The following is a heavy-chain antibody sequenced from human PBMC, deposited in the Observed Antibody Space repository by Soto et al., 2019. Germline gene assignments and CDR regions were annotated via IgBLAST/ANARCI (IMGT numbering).Heavy chain of an antibody. CDR1: GGSISSSSYY. D-gene: IGHD6-19*01. CDR3: ARPVWVAGTYKAWFDP. CDR2: IYYSGST. Sequence: SETLSLTCTVSGGSISSSSYYWGWIRQPPGKGLEWIGSIYYSGSTYYNPSLKSRVTISVDTSKNQFSLKLSSVTAADTAVYYCARPVWVAGTYKAWFDPWGQGTLVTVSS. V-gene: IGHV4-39*01. J-gene: IGHJ5*02.